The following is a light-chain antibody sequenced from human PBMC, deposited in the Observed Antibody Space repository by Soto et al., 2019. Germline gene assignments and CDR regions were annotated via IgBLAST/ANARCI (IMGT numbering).Light chain of an antibody. J-gene: IGKJ5*01. CDR3: MQGTHWPIT. V-gene: IGKV2-30*02. Sequence: DVVMTQSPRSVPVTLGQPASIXXRSXQSLVHSDGIGYFSWFQQRPGRSPRXXSYKVSNRDSGVPARFSGSGSGTDFALKISRVEAEDVGVYYCMQGTHWPITFGQGTRLEIK. CDR1: QSLVHSDGIGY. CDR2: KVS.